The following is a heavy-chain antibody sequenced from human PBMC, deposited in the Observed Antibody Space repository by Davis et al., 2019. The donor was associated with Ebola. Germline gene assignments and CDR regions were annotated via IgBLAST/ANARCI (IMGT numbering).Heavy chain of an antibody. CDR2: ISYDGSNK. V-gene: IGHV3-30*04. Sequence: GESLKISCAASGFTFSGYAMHWVRQAPGKGLEWVAVISYDGSNKYYADSVKGRFTISRDNSKNTLYLQMNSLRAEDTAVYYCAKAGDIVVVVAAAFDIWGQGTMVTVSS. J-gene: IGHJ3*02. D-gene: IGHD2-15*01. CDR1: GFTFSGYA. CDR3: AKAGDIVVVVAAAFDI.